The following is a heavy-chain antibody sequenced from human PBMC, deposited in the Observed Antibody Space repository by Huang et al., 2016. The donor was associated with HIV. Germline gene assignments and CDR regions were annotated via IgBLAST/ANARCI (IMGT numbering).Heavy chain of an antibody. J-gene: IGHJ5*02. CDR3: ARGMVRGVTLNWFDP. D-gene: IGHD3-10*01. Sequence: EVQLVETGGGLIQPGGSLRLSCAASGFTVSRNYMGWVRQAPGKGLEWVSVSYGGGSTYDADSVKGRFTISRDNSKNTLYLQRNSLRAEDTAVYYCARGMVRGVTLNWFDPWGQGTLVTVSS. CDR1: GFTVSRNY. V-gene: IGHV3-53*02. CDR2: SYGGGST.